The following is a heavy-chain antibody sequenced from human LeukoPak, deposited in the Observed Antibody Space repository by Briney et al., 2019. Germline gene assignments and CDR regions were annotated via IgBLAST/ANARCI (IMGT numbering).Heavy chain of an antibody. CDR2: ISGDGGST. CDR1: GFTFDDYA. V-gene: IGHV3-43*02. J-gene: IGHJ5*02. Sequence: GGSLRLSCAASGFTFDDYAMHWVRQAPGRGLEWVSLISGDGGSTYYADSVKGRFTISRDNAKNSVYLQMNRLRAEDTALYFCARGGIFRVLIRFDPWGQGTLVTVSS. D-gene: IGHD3-3*01. CDR3: ARGGIFRVLIRFDP.